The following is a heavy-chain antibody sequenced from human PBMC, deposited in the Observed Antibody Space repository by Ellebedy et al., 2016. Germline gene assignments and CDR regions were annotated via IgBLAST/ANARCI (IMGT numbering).Heavy chain of an antibody. V-gene: IGHV3-7*01. D-gene: IGHD4-17*01. J-gene: IGHJ4*02. Sequence: GESLKISXAASGFTFSSYWMSWVRQAPGKGLEWVANIKQDGSEKYYVDSVKGRFTISRDNAKNSLYLQMNSLRAEDTAVYYCARDPSYGALDYWGQGTLVTVSS. CDR2: IKQDGSEK. CDR3: ARDPSYGALDY. CDR1: GFTFSSYW.